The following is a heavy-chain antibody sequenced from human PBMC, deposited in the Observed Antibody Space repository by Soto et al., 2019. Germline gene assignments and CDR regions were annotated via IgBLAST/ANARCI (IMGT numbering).Heavy chain of an antibody. CDR1: GGSISSSSYY. V-gene: IGHV4-39*01. CDR3: ASITLYYYGMDV. CDR2: IYYSGST. D-gene: IGHD3-3*01. Sequence: SETLSLTCTVSGGSISSSSYYWGWIRQPPGKGLEWIGSIYYSGSTYYNPSLKSRVTISVDTSKNQFSLKLSSVTAADTAVYYCASITLYYYGMDVWGQGTTVTVSS. J-gene: IGHJ6*01.